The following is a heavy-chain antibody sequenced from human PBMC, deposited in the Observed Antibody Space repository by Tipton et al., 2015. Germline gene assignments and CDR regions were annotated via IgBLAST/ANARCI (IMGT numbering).Heavy chain of an antibody. J-gene: IGHJ4*02. Sequence: GLVKPSETLSLTCDVSGYSISSGYYWGWIRQPPGMRLEWIGYIDFRGSTEYNPSVKSRVSISVDRSKNQFSLRLNSVTAADTAVYFCARDAWAGDSRGFYYIYWGQGTLVRVSS. CDR1: GYSISSGYY. D-gene: IGHD3-22*01. CDR3: ARDAWAGDSRGFYYIY. CDR2: IDFRGST. V-gene: IGHV4-28*03.